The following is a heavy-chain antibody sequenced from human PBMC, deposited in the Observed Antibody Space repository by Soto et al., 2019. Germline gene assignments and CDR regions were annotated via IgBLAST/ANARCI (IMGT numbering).Heavy chain of an antibody. CDR1: GFTFSTYD. CDR2: IGTIGDT. CDR3: ARGRSNQYESSPPPKFDP. J-gene: IGHJ5*02. D-gene: IGHD2-8*01. Sequence: PGGSLRLSCAASGFTFSTYDMHWVRQATGKGLEWVSAIGTIGDTYYLDSVKGRFTISRENAKNSVYLQMNSLRAGDTAVYYCARGRSNQYESSPPPKFDPWGRGXLVTVSS. V-gene: IGHV3-13*01.